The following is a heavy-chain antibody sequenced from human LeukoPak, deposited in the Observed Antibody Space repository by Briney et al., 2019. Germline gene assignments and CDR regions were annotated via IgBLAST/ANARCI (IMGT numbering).Heavy chain of an antibody. CDR1: GYTFTSYG. D-gene: IGHD2-2*01. V-gene: IGHV1-18*01. J-gene: IGHJ4*02. CDR2: ISAYNGNT. CDR3: ARDRSLSYQLLSPYFDY. Sequence: GASVKVSCKASGYTFTSYGMSWVRKAPGQGLEWMGWISAYNGNTNYAQKLQGRVTMTTDTSTSTAYIELRSLRSDYTAVYYCARDRSLSYQLLSPYFDYWGQGTLVTVSS.